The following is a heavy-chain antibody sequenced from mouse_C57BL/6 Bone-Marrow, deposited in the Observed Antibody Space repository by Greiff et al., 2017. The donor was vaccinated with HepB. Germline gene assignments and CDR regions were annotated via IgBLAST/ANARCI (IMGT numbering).Heavy chain of an antibody. CDR1: GYAFTNYL. V-gene: IGHV1-54*01. Sequence: VQLQQSGAELVRPGTSVKVSCKASGYAFTNYLIEWVKQRPGQGLEWIGVINPGSGGTNYNEKFKGKATLTADKSSSTAYMQLSSLTSEDSAVYFCARRGTFYWYFDVWGTGTTVTVSS. J-gene: IGHJ1*03. CDR3: ARRGTFYWYFDV. D-gene: IGHD5-1*01. CDR2: INPGSGGT.